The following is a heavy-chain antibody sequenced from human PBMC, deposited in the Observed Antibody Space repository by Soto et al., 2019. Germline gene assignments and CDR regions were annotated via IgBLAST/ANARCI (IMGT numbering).Heavy chain of an antibody. V-gene: IGHV1-2*02. J-gene: IGHJ5*02. CDR3: ARAGPYCSGGSCYSERFDP. Sequence: ASVKVSCKASGYTFTGYYMHWVRQAPGQGLEWMGWINPNSGGTNYAQKFQGRVTMTRDTSISTAYMELSRLRSVDTAVYYCARAGPYCSGGSCYSERFDPWGQGTLVTVSS. CDR1: GYTFTGYY. D-gene: IGHD2-15*01. CDR2: INPNSGGT.